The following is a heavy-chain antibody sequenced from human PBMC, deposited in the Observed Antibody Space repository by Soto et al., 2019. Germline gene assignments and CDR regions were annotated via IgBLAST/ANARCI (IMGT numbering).Heavy chain of an antibody. CDR3: AATYTVATITIDY. Sequence: ASVKVSCKVSGFTLTELSIHWVRQAPGKGLEWMGGFDPEDGETIYARKFQGRVTMTEDTSTDTAYMDLSSLRSEDTAVYYCAATYTVATITIDYWGQGTLVTVS. D-gene: IGHD5-12*01. CDR1: GFTLTELS. J-gene: IGHJ4*02. V-gene: IGHV1-24*01. CDR2: FDPEDGET.